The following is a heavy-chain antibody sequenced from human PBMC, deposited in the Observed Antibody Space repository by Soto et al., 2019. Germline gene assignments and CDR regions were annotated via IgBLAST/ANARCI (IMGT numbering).Heavy chain of an antibody. J-gene: IGHJ4*02. CDR3: AKDYYDSSGYFPYYFDY. CDR2: ISYDGSNK. D-gene: IGHD3-22*01. CDR1: GFTFSSYG. Sequence: QVQLVESGGGVVQPGRSLRLSCAASGFTFSSYGMHWVRQAPGKGLEWVAVISYDGSNKYYADSVKSRFTISRDNSKNTLYLQMNSLRAEDTAVYYCAKDYYDSSGYFPYYFDYWGQGTLVTVSS. V-gene: IGHV3-30*18.